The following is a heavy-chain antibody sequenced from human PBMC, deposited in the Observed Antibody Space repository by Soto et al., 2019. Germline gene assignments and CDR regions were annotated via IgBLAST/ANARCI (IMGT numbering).Heavy chain of an antibody. CDR3: ARATRDYGDYGGFEIYYFDY. CDR2: IYHSGST. D-gene: IGHD4-17*01. CDR1: GGSISSGGYS. V-gene: IGHV4-30-2*01. Sequence: SETLSLTCAVSGGSISSGGYSWSWIRQPPGKGLEWIGYIYHSGSTYYNPSLKSRVTISVDRSKNQFSLKLSSVTAADTAVYYCARATRDYGDYGGFEIYYFDYWGQGTLVTVSS. J-gene: IGHJ4*02.